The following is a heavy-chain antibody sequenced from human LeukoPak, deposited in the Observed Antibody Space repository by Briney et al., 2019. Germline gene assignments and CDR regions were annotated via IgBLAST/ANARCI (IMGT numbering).Heavy chain of an antibody. CDR3: ARGYSYSSGWYTPYYFDY. J-gene: IGHJ4*02. V-gene: IGHV1-8*01. CDR2: MNPNCWNT. Sequence: ASVKVSCKASGYTFTSYDINSVRQATGQGRDWMGWMNPNCWNTYYAQKFQGRVTMNRNTSISTAYMKLSSLRSKDTAVYYCARGYSYSSGWYTPYYFDYWGQGTLVTVSS. D-gene: IGHD6-19*01. CDR1: GYTFTSYD.